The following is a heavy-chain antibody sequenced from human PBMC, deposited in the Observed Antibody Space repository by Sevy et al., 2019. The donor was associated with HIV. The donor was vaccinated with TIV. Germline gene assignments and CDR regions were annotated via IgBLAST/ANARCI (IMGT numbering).Heavy chain of an antibody. Sequence: GESLKISCAASGFTFSSYAMHWVRQAPGKGLEGVAVISYDGSNKYYADSVKGRFTISRDNSKNTLYLQMNSLRAEDTAVYYCARAGAAAGLFDYWGQGTLVTVSS. J-gene: IGHJ4*02. CDR1: GFTFSSYA. D-gene: IGHD6-13*01. CDR2: ISYDGSNK. CDR3: ARAGAAAGLFDY. V-gene: IGHV3-30*04.